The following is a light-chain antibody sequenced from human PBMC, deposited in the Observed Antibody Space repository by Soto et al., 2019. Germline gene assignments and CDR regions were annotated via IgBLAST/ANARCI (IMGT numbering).Light chain of an antibody. V-gene: IGKV1-5*01. CDR3: QHYNSYGT. CDR1: QNIDRW. Sequence: DLQMTQSPSTLPASVRDTHTMTYRASQNIDRWVAWYQQKSGKAPKILIYHASSLETGVPSRFSGSGSGTEFTLTISSVQPEDFASYYCQHYNSYGTVGQGTKVDIK. CDR2: HAS. J-gene: IGKJ1*01.